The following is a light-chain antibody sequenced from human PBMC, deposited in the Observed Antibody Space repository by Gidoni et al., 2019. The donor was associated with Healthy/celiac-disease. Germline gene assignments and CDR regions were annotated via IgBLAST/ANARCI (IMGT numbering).Light chain of an antibody. CDR3: QQYDNPPT. Sequence: DIQMTQYPSSLSASVGDRVTITCQASQDISNYLNWYQQKPGKAPKLLIYDASNLETGVPSRFSGSGTGTDFTFTISSLQPEDIATYYCQQYDNPPTFGPGTKVDIK. CDR1: QDISNY. V-gene: IGKV1-33*01. J-gene: IGKJ3*01. CDR2: DAS.